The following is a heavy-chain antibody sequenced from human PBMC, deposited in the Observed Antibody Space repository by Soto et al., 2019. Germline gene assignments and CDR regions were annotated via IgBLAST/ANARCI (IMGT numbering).Heavy chain of an antibody. Sequence: PSETLSLTCTVSGGSISSYYWSWIRQPPGKGLEWIGYIYYSGSTNYNPSLKSRVTISVDTSKNQFSLKLSSVTAADTAVYYCARSSGLLWFGELLYWGQGTLVTVSS. V-gene: IGHV4-59*01. CDR1: GGSISSYY. D-gene: IGHD3-10*01. CDR2: IYYSGST. J-gene: IGHJ4*02. CDR3: ARSSGLLWFGELLY.